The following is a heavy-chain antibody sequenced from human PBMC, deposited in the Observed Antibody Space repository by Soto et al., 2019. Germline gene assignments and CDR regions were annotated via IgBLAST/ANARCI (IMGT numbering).Heavy chain of an antibody. D-gene: IGHD2-2*01. CDR3: ARDSSCDV. J-gene: IGHJ3*01. CDR1: GDPISRGDYY. V-gene: IGHV4-30-4*01. Sequence: SGTLFLHCPVSGDPISRGDYYWSWIRQPPGKGLEWIGYIEYSGTTLYNPSLKSRVSMSVDTSTNQCFLKVKSVTAADTAVYFCARDSSCDVWGEGTRVTVS. CDR2: IEYSGTT.